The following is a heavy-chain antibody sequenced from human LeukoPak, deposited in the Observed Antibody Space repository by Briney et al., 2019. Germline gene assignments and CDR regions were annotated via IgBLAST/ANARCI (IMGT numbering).Heavy chain of an antibody. V-gene: IGHV4-4*02. CDR1: GGSLCGSNL. Sequence: SGTLSLTRGVSGGSLCGSNLWSGVGQPPGKGLERIGEFNHAGSTNYNPSLKSRVNISVDKSKNQFSLRPASVTAADTAVYYCARNIVGANAFDYWGQGTLVTVSS. J-gene: IGHJ4*02. CDR3: ARNIVGANAFDY. CDR2: FNHAGST. D-gene: IGHD1-26*01.